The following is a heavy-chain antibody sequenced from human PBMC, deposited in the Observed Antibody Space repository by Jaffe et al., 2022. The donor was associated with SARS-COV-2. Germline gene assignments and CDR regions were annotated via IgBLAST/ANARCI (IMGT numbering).Heavy chain of an antibody. CDR3: ARAITMVRGGLGY. J-gene: IGHJ4*02. D-gene: IGHD3-10*01. CDR1: GFTVSSNY. V-gene: IGHV3-53*01. CDR2: IYSGGST. Sequence: EVQLVESGGGLIQPGGSLRLSCAASGFTVSSNYMSWVRQAPGKGLEWVSVIYSGGSTYYADSVKGRFTISRDNSKNTLYLQMNSLRAEDTAVYYCARAITMVRGGLGYWGQGTLVTVSS.